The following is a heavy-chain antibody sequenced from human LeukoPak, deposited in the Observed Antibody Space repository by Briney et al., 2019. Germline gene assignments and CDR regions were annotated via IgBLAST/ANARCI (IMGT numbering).Heavy chain of an antibody. CDR2: INHSGST. CDR3: ARGQVRFDY. Sequence: SETLSLTCAVYGGSFSGYYWSWIRQPPGKGLEWIGEINHSGSTNYNPSIKSRVTISVDTSKNQFSLKLSSVTAADTAVYYCARGQVRFDYWGQGTLVTVSS. J-gene: IGHJ4*02. CDR1: GGSFSGYY. V-gene: IGHV4-34*01.